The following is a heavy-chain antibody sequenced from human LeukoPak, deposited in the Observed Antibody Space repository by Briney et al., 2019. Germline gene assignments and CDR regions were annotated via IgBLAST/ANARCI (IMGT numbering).Heavy chain of an antibody. CDR2: INPNSGGT. J-gene: IGHJ3*02. CDR1: GYTFTGYY. Sequence: ASVKVSCKASGYTFTGYYMHWVRQAPGQGLEWMGWINPNSGGTNYAQKFQGRVTMAEDTSTDTAYMELSSLRSEDTAVYYCATFYWEQTYAFDIWGQGTMVTVSS. V-gene: IGHV1-2*02. D-gene: IGHD2-8*02. CDR3: ATFYWEQTYAFDI.